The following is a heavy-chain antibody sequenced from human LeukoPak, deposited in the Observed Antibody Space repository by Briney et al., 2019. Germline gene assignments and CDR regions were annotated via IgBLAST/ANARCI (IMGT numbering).Heavy chain of an antibody. Sequence: GASVKVSCKASGYTFTSYDINWVRQATGQGLEWMGWMNPNSGNTGYAQKFQGRVTITRSTSISTAYMELSSLRSEDTAVYYCARADVVVVVPAASYYYYYMDVWGKGTTVTVSS. CDR3: ARADVVVVVPAASYYYYYMDV. J-gene: IGHJ6*03. CDR2: MNPNSGNT. V-gene: IGHV1-8*03. CDR1: GYTFTSYD. D-gene: IGHD2-2*01.